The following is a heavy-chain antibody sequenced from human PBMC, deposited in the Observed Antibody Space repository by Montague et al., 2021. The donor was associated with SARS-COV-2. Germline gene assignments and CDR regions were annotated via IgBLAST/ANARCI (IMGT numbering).Heavy chain of an antibody. V-gene: IGHV4-59*01. CDR3: ARVFPRWLQFDPYFDY. J-gene: IGHJ4*02. Sequence: SETLSLTCTVSGGSISSYYWSWARQPPGKGLEWIGYIYYSGSTNYNPSLKSRVTISVDTSKNQFSLKLSSVTAADTAVYYCARVFPRWLQFDPYFDYWGQRTLVTVSS. CDR2: IYYSGST. CDR1: GGSISSYY. D-gene: IGHD5-24*01.